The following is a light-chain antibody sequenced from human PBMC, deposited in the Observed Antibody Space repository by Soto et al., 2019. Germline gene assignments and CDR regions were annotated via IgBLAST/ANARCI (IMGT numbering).Light chain of an antibody. V-gene: IGKV3-20*01. Sequence: EIVLTQSPGTLSLSPGERATLSCRASQSVSTNYLAWYQQKPGQAPRLLIYGASSRATGIPDRFSGSGSGTDFTLTISRLEPEDFAVYYCHQNGSSPWTFGQGTKVEIK. CDR1: QSVSTNY. CDR3: HQNGSSPWT. CDR2: GAS. J-gene: IGKJ1*01.